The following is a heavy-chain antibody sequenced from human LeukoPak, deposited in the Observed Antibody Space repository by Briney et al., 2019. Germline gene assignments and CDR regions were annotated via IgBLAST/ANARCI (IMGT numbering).Heavy chain of an antibody. D-gene: IGHD6-13*01. CDR2: IFYSGST. CDR1: GGSVSSSSYY. J-gene: IGHJ4*02. Sequence: PSETLSLTCTVSGGSVSSSSYYWGWIRRPPGKGLEWIGSIFYSGSTYYNPSLESRVTISVDTSKNQFSLKLSSVTAADTAVYYCARHAGYSSSWKQVRDSSGWYYFDYWGQGTLVTVSS. CDR3: ARHAGYSSSWKQVRDSSGWYYFDY. V-gene: IGHV4-39*01.